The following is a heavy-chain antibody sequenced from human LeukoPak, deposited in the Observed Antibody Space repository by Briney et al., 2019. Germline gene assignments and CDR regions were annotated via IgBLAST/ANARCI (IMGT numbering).Heavy chain of an antibody. V-gene: IGHV3-23*01. J-gene: IGHJ4*02. D-gene: IGHD2-2*01. Sequence: GGSLRLSCAASGFTFSSYAMSWVRQAPGKGLEWVSAISGSGGSTYYADSVKGRFTISRDNSKNTLYLQMNSLRTEDTAVYYCAKDSDSLGYCSSTSCYFDYWGQGTLVTVSS. CDR2: ISGSGGST. CDR3: AKDSDSLGYCSSTSCYFDY. CDR1: GFTFSSYA.